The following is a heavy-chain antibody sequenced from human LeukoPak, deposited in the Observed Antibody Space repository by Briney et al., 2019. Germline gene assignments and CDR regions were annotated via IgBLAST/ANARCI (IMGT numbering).Heavy chain of an antibody. D-gene: IGHD1-1*01. CDR1: GFTFSSYV. J-gene: IGHJ4*02. Sequence: PGGSLRLSCAASGFTFSSYVIHWVRQAPGKGLEGVAVISYDGSNKYYADSVKGRFTISRDNSKNTVYLQMNSLRGEDTAVYYCARAANWNDGGFDYWGQGTLVTVSS. V-gene: IGHV3-30*04. CDR2: ISYDGSNK. CDR3: ARAANWNDGGFDY.